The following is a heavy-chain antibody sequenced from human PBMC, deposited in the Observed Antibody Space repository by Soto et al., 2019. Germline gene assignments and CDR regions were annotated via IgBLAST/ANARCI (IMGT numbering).Heavy chain of an antibody. Sequence: PGGSLRLSCAASGFTFSSYGMHWVRQAPGKGLEWVAVIWYDGSNKYYADSVKGRFTISRDNSKNTLYLQMNSLRAEDTAVYYCARGGDSSSWYTYWGQGTLVTVSS. CDR2: IWYDGSNK. D-gene: IGHD6-13*01. CDR3: ARGGDSSSWYTY. CDR1: GFTFSSYG. V-gene: IGHV3-33*01. J-gene: IGHJ4*02.